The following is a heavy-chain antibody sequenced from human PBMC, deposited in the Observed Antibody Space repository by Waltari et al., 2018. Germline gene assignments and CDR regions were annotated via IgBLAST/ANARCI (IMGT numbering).Heavy chain of an antibody. J-gene: IGHJ3*02. CDR1: GGPLSKDA. CDR2: IIPVFRSA. D-gene: IGHD1-1*01. V-gene: IGHV1-69*01. CDR3: ARPRTTVGTGLWNDGLQI. Sequence: QVQLVQSGAGVKKPGSSVKVSCKAPGGPLSKDAITWVRQAPGHGLEWMGGIIPVFRSAHYAQNFLDRVTITADESTSTAYMELMGLTSDDTAVYYCARPRTTVGTGLWNDGLQIWGQGTLVTVSS.